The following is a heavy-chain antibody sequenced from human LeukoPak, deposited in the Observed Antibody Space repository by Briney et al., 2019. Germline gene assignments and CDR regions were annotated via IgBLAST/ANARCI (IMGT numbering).Heavy chain of an antibody. CDR1: GFTFSSYG. CDR3: ARDPESYYDYVWGSYRQSYYFDY. Sequence: SLRLSCAASGFTFSSYGMHWVRQAPGKGLEWVAVISYDGSNKYYADSVKGRFTISRDNSKNTLYLQMNSLRAEDTAVYYCARDPESYYDYVWGSYRQSYYFDYWGQGTLVTVSS. V-gene: IGHV3-30*03. D-gene: IGHD3-16*02. CDR2: ISYDGSNK. J-gene: IGHJ4*02.